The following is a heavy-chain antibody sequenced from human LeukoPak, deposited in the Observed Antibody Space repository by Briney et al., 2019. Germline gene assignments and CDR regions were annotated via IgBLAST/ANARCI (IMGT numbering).Heavy chain of an antibody. J-gene: IGHJ4*02. D-gene: IGHD3-22*01. V-gene: IGHV1-18*01. CDR1: GYTFTSYG. CDR3: ARVVYYDSSGYYYYFDY. CDR2: ISAYNGNT. Sequence: ASVKVSCKASGYTFTSYGISWVRQAPGQGLEWMGWISAYNGNTNYAQKLQGRVTMTTDTSTGTAYMELRSLRSDDTAVYYCARVVYYDSSGYYYYFDYWGQGTLVTVSS.